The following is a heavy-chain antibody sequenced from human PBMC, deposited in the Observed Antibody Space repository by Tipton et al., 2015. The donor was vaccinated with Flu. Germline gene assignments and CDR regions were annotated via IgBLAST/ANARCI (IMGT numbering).Heavy chain of an antibody. Sequence: TLSLTCSVSGDSISSGNYFWNWIRQPAGKGLEWIGRIHTSGTTYYKPSLKSRVTISVETSKNNFSLKMRSVTASDTATYFCARAESSVWAGYYYGLDVWGQGTTVTVSS. V-gene: IGHV4-61*02. CDR1: GDSISSGNYF. J-gene: IGHJ6*02. CDR2: IHTSGTT. D-gene: IGHD6-19*01. CDR3: ARAESSVWAGYYYGLDV.